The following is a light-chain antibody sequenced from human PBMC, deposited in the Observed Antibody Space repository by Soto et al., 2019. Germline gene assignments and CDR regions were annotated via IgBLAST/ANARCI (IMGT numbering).Light chain of an antibody. CDR1: NSDVGASNY. Sequence: QSALTQPASVSGSPGQSITISCTGTNSDVGASNYVSWYQQHPGKGPKLLICEVSNRPSGVSHRFSGSKSGNTASLTSSGLQAEDEANYYCFSDTTSARVFGGGTKLTVL. J-gene: IGLJ2*01. CDR2: EVS. CDR3: FSDTTSARV. V-gene: IGLV2-14*01.